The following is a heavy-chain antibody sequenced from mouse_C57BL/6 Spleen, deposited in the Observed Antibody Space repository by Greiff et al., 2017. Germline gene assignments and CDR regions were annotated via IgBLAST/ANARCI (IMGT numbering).Heavy chain of an antibody. V-gene: IGHV5-17*01. CDR1: GFTFSDYG. Sequence: DVKLVESGGGLVKPGGSLKLSCAASGFTFSDYGMHWVRQAPEKGLEWVAYISSGSSTIYYADTVKGRFTISRDNAKNTLFLQMTSLRSEDTAMYYCARGWDGYGDYYAMDYWGQGTSVTVSS. J-gene: IGHJ4*01. D-gene: IGHD2-2*01. CDR3: ARGWDGYGDYYAMDY. CDR2: ISSGSSTI.